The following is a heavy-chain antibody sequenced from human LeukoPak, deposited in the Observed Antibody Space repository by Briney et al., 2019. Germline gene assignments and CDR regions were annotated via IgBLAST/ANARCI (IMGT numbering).Heavy chain of an antibody. V-gene: IGHV3-74*01. Sequence: TGGSLRLSCAASGFTLSSYWMYWVRQAPGKGLVWVSLVSLDGSTTTYADSVKGRFTISRDNAKSTLFLQMNSLKAEDTAVYYCAREIVGPYYYYYMDVWGKGTTVTVSS. CDR1: GFTLSSYW. CDR3: AREIVGPYYYYYMDV. CDR2: VSLDGSTT. J-gene: IGHJ6*03. D-gene: IGHD2-21*01.